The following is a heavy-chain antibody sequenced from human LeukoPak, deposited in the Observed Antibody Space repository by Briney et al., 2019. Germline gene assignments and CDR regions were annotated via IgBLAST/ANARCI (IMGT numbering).Heavy chain of an antibody. Sequence: SETLSLTCTVSGYSISSGYYWGWIRQPPGKGLEWIGSIYHSGSTYYNPSLKSRVTISVDTSKNQFSLKLSSVTAADTAVYYCARVVGSSLYGFDPWGQGTLVTVSS. CDR2: IYHSGST. CDR3: ARVVGSSLYGFDP. CDR1: GYSISSGYY. V-gene: IGHV4-38-2*02. D-gene: IGHD6-6*01. J-gene: IGHJ5*02.